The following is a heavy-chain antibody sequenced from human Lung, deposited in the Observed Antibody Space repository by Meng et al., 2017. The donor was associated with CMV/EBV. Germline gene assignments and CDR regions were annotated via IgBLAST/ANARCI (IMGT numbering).Heavy chain of an antibody. CDR2: ISATSSSI. Sequence: SCAASGFTFKTYTMNWVRQAPGQGLEWVSSISATSSSIYYADSVKGRFTISRDNAKNTLFLQMNSLGVEDTAMYYCAKAAVFEKIVVVPTAIDSWXRGTLVTVSS. D-gene: IGHD2-2*01. V-gene: IGHV3-21*04. CDR3: AKAAVFEKIVVVPTAIDS. J-gene: IGHJ5*01. CDR1: GFTFKTYT.